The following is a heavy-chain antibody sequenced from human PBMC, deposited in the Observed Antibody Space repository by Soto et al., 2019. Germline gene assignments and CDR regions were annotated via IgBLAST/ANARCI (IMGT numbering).Heavy chain of an antibody. CDR1: GGSISSYY. CDR2: IYYSGST. D-gene: IGHD4-17*01. J-gene: IGHJ4*02. Sequence: ASETLSLTCTVSGGSISSYYWSWIRQPPGKGLEWIGYIYYSGSTNYNPSLKSRVTISVDTSKNQFSLKLSSVTAADTAVYYCAGYVTTLFDYWRQGTLVTVSS. V-gene: IGHV4-59*01. CDR3: AGYVTTLFDY.